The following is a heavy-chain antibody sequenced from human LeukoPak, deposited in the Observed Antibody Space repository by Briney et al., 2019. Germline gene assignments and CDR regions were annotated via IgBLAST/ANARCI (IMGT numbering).Heavy chain of an antibody. D-gene: IGHD4-23*01. CDR2: IYYSGST. CDR3: ARSPPGNSDWFDP. J-gene: IGHJ5*02. Sequence: PSETLSLTCSVSGGSSSSSGYYWGWIRQPPGKGLEWIGYIYYSGSTNYNPSLKSRVTISVDTSKNQFSLKLSSVTAADTAVYYCARSPPGNSDWFDPWGQGTGVTVSS. V-gene: IGHV4-61*05. CDR1: GGSSSSSGYY.